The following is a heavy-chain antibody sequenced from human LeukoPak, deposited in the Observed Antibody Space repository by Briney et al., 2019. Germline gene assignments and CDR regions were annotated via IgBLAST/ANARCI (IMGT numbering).Heavy chain of an antibody. CDR2: ISGSGGST. V-gene: IGHV3-23*01. CDR1: GFTFSSYA. J-gene: IGHJ5*02. CDR3: AKDDSASSGWYEDWFDP. Sequence: PGGSLRLSCAASGFTFSSYAVSWVRQAPGKGLEWVSAISGSGGSTYYADSVKGRFTISRDNSKNTLYLQMNSLRAEDTAVYYCAKDDSASSGWYEDWFDPWGQGTLVTVSS. D-gene: IGHD6-19*01.